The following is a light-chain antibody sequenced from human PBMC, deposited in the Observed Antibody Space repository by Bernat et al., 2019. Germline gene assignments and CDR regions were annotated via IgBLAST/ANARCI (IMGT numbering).Light chain of an antibody. V-gene: IGKV1-39*01. CDR2: AAS. J-gene: IGKJ4*01. CDR1: QSIRNY. CDR3: QQSYSAPLS. Sequence: DIQMTQSPSSLSASVGDRVTIPCRASQSIRNYVSWYQQKPGQAPKLLIYAASTLESGVPSRFSGSGSGTDFTLSINSLQPEDLATYYCQQSYSAPLSFGGGARVEIK.